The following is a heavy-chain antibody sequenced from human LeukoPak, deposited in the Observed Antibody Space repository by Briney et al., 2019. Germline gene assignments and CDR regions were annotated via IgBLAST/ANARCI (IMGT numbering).Heavy chain of an antibody. CDR3: ARDRVDFWSGYPYYYYGMDV. V-gene: IGHV3-48*01. J-gene: IGHJ6*02. Sequence: GGSLRLSCAASGFTFSSYSMNWVRQAPGKGLEWVSYISSSSSTIYYADSVEGRFTISRDNAKNSLYLQMNSLRAEDTAVYYCARDRVDFWSGYPYYYYGMDVWGQGTTVTVSS. D-gene: IGHD3-3*01. CDR1: GFTFSSYS. CDR2: ISSSSSTI.